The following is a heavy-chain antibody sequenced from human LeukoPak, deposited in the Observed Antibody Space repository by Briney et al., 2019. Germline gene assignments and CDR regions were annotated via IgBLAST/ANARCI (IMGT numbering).Heavy chain of an antibody. J-gene: IGHJ4*02. CDR2: IYYSGST. CDR3: ARMVGSSIGDMYYFDF. D-gene: IGHD3-10*01. Sequence: SETLSLTCTVSGGSISSSSYYWGWIRQRPGKGLEWIGSIYYSGSTYYNPSLKSRVTISVDTSKNQFSLKLSSVTAADTAVYYCARMVGSSIGDMYYFDFWGQGTLVTVSS. CDR1: GGSISSSSYY. V-gene: IGHV4-39*01.